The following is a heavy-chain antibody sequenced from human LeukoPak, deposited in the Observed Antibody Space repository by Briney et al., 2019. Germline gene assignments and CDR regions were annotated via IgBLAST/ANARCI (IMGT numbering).Heavy chain of an antibody. Sequence: PGGSLRLSCDASGFTFSDYYMTWIRQAPGKGLEWISYITSSGTSTYNPVSVRGRFTISRDNARNSVYLQMKYLRADDTAVYYCARDVGATTSATFDLWGQGTMVTVSS. CDR2: ITSSGTST. J-gene: IGHJ3*01. V-gene: IGHV3-11*01. CDR3: ARDVGATTSATFDL. D-gene: IGHD1-26*01. CDR1: GFTFSDYY.